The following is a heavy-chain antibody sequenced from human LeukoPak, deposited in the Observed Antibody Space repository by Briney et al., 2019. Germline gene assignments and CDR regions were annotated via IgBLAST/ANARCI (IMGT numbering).Heavy chain of an antibody. CDR2: IYYSGST. CDR1: GGSISSYY. V-gene: IGHV4-59*01. J-gene: IGHJ4*02. CDR3: ARGTRLYSRER. D-gene: IGHD6-13*01. Sequence: SETLSLTCTVSGGSISSYYWSWIRQPPGKGLEWIGYIYYSGSTNYNPSLKSRVTISVDTSKNQFSLKLSSVTAADTAVYYCARGTRLYSRERWGQGTLVTVSS.